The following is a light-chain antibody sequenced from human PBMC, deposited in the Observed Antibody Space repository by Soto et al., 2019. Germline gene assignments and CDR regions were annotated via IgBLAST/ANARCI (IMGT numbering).Light chain of an antibody. CDR2: AAS. CDR1: RDLSGW. J-gene: IGKJ5*01. CDR3: QQPISFPIT. Sequence: DIKMTQSPSSVSEFVGDRVTLTCRASRDLSGWLAWYQQKPGKAPKILISAASSLQSGVPSRFSGSGSGTDFTLTIRSLQPEDFATYYCQQPISFPITFGQGTRLEIK. V-gene: IGKV1D-12*01.